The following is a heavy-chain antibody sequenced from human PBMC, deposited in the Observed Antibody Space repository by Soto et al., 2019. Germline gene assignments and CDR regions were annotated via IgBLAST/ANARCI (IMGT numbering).Heavy chain of an antibody. CDR2: VYYTGST. J-gene: IGHJ4*02. CDR1: GGSISGYY. D-gene: IGHD3-16*01. Sequence: SETLSLTCTVSGGSISGYYWSWIRQPPGKGLEWVGYVYYTGSTNYNPSLKSRLTISVDTSKNQFSLKLTSVTAADTAVYYCARHVVIVSGGSSFDVWGQGILVTVSS. V-gene: IGHV4-59*08. CDR3: ARHVVIVSGGSSFDV.